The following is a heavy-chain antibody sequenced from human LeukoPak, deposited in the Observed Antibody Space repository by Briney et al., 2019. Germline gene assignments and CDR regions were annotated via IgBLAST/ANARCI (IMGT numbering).Heavy chain of an antibody. D-gene: IGHD2-15*01. V-gene: IGHV3-30*04. CDR3: ARDKGSGSYYGMDV. Sequence: PGGSLRLSCVASGFTFSSYAMHWVRQAPGKGLEWVAVISYGGSNKYYADSVKGRFTISRDNSKNTLFLQMNSLRAEDTAVYYCARDKGSGSYYGMDVWGQGTTVTVSS. CDR2: ISYGGSNK. J-gene: IGHJ6*02. CDR1: GFTFSSYA.